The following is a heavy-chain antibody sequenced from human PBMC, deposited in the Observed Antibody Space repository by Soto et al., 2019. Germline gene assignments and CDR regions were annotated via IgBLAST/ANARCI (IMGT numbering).Heavy chain of an antibody. D-gene: IGHD3-3*01. CDR2: ISGSGGTT. Sequence: GGSLRLSCAASGFTFSSSAMSWVRQAPGKGLEWVSAISGSGGTTYYADSVKGRFTISRDNSKNSLYLQMNSLRDEDTAVYYCARDRITIFGGVIPYYYGMDVWGQGTTVTVSS. CDR3: ARDRITIFGGVIPYYYGMDV. V-gene: IGHV3-23*01. J-gene: IGHJ6*02. CDR1: GFTFSSSA.